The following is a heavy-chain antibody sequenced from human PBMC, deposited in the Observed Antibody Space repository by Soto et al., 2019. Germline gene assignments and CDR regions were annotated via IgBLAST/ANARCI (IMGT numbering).Heavy chain of an antibody. CDR1: GFTFSNYG. D-gene: IGHD5-18*01. Sequence: QVQLVESGGGVVQPGRSLRLSCAASGFTFSNYGMHWVRQAPGKGLEWGALISSDGSNKYYADSVKGRFTITRDNSKNMLYLQMNSPRAEDTAVYYCAKDGYTYGSADFWGQGTLVTVSS. CDR2: ISSDGSNK. CDR3: AKDGYTYGSADF. V-gene: IGHV3-30*18. J-gene: IGHJ4*02.